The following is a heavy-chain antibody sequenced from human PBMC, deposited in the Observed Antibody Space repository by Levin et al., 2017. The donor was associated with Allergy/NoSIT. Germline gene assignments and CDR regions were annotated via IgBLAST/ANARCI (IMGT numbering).Heavy chain of an antibody. J-gene: IGHJ4*02. CDR2: IYPGDSDT. CDR1: GYSFTSYW. D-gene: IGHD2-15*01. V-gene: IGHV5-51*01. CDR3: ARAIGYCSGGSCYLGY. Sequence: GESLKISCKGSGYSFTSYWIGWVRQMPGKGLEWMGIIYPGDSDTRYSPSFQGQVTISADKSISTAYLQWSSLKASDTAMYYCARAIGYCSGGSCYLGYWGQGTLVTVSS.